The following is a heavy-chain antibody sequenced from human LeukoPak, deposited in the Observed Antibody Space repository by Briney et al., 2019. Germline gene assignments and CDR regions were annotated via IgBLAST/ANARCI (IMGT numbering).Heavy chain of an antibody. CDR2: ISGSGGST. Sequence: GGSLRLSCAASGFTFSSYAMSWVRQAPGKGLEWVSAISGSGGSTYYADSVKGRFTVSRDNSKNTLYLQMNSLRAEDTAVYYCANGRIAAAGSGWGQGTLVTVSS. CDR3: ANGRIAAAGSG. D-gene: IGHD6-13*01. V-gene: IGHV3-23*01. CDR1: GFTFSSYA. J-gene: IGHJ4*02.